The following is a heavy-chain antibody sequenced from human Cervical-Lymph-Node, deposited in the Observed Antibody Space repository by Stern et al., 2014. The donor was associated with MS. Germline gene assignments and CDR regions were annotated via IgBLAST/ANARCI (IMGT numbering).Heavy chain of an antibody. J-gene: IGHJ4*02. CDR1: GFTFSSYG. CDR2: IWYDGSNK. CDR3: ARVDSSGYYFTVDY. V-gene: IGHV3-33*01. Sequence: VQLVESGGGVVQPGRSLRLSCAASGFTFSSYGMHWVRQAPGKGLEWVAVIWYDGSNKYYADSVKGRFTISRDNSKNTLYLQMNSLRAEDTAVYYCARVDSSGYYFTVDYWGQGTLVTVSS. D-gene: IGHD3-22*01.